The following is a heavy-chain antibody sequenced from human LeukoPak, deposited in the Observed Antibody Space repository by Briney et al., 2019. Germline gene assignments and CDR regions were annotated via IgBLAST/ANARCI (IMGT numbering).Heavy chain of an antibody. J-gene: IGHJ4*02. CDR1: GYTFTGYY. CDR2: INPNSGGT. Sequence: ASVKVSCKASGYTFTGYYMHWVRQAPGQGLEWMGWINPNSGGTNYAQKFQGRVTMTRDTSISTAYMELSRLSSDDTAVYYCASPVLDRDGYNSDYWGQGTLVTVSS. D-gene: IGHD5-24*01. CDR3: ASPVLDRDGYNSDY. V-gene: IGHV1-2*02.